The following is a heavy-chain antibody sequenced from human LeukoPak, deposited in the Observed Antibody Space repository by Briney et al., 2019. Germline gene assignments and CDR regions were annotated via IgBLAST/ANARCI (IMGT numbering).Heavy chain of an antibody. D-gene: IGHD6-19*01. J-gene: IGHJ4*02. CDR3: ARAGSGWSQNFDY. CDR1: GYTFAGYY. CDR2: INPNSGGT. Sequence: ASVKVSCKASGYTFAGYYMHWMGQAPGQGLEWMGWINPNSGGTNYAQKFQGRVTMTRDTSISTAYMELSRLRSDDTAVYYCARAGSGWSQNFDYWGQGTLVTVSS. V-gene: IGHV1-2*02.